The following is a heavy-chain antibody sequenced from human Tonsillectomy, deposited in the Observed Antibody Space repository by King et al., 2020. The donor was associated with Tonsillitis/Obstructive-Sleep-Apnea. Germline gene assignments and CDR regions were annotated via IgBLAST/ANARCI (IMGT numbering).Heavy chain of an antibody. D-gene: IGHD6-19*01. Sequence: QLQESGPGLVKPSENLSLTCTVSGGSISSYYWSWIRQPPGKGLEWIGYIYYSGSTNYNPSLMSRVTISVDTSKNPFSLKLSSVTAADTAVYYCARDSGYSSGWYLRWVDPWGQGTLVTVSS. V-gene: IGHV4-59*01. J-gene: IGHJ5*02. CDR2: IYYSGST. CDR3: ARDSGYSSGWYLRWVDP. CDR1: GGSISSYY.